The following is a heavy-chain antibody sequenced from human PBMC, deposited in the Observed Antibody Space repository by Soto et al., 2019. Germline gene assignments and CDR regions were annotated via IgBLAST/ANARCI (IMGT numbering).Heavy chain of an antibody. J-gene: IGHJ1*01. CDR1: GGNFGSFG. CDR3: TRAGPGYTHNGF. D-gene: IGHD5-18*01. CDR2: IVPMFGSA. Sequence: QVQLVQSGAEVKKPGSSVKFSCKASGGNFGSFGITWVRQAPGQGLEWMGTIVPMFGSATYAQRFQGRVTITADASTPADNLAVTSLNADDTVLYYGTRAGPGYTHNGFWGQGTLVIVSS. V-gene: IGHV1-69*18.